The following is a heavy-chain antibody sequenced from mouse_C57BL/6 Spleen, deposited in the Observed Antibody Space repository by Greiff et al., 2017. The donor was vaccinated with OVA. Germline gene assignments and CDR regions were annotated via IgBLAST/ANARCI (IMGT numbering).Heavy chain of an antibody. CDR1: GYTFTSYG. D-gene: IGHD1-1*01. J-gene: IGHJ3*01. CDR2: IYPRSGNT. CDR3: ARGDDYGSPCAY. Sequence: QVQLRQSGAELARPGASVKLSCKASGYTFTSYGISWVKQRTGQGLEWIGEIYPRSGNTYYNEKFKGKATLTADKSSSTAYMELRSLTSEDSAVYFCARGDDYGSPCAYWGQGTLVTVSA. V-gene: IGHV1-81*01.